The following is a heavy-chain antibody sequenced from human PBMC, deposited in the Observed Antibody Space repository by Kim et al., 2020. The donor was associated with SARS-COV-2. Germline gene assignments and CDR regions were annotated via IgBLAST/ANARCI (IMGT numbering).Heavy chain of an antibody. CDR2: MNPNSGNT. J-gene: IGHJ5*02. CDR3: ARGRRLRYFDWLFDNWFDP. D-gene: IGHD3-9*01. CDR1: GYTFTSYD. V-gene: IGHV1-8*01. Sequence: ASVKVSCKASGYTFTSYDINWVRQATGQGLEWMGWMNPNSGNTGYAQKFQGRVTMTRNTSISTAYMELSSLRSEDTAVYYCARGRRLRYFDWLFDNWFDPWGQGTLVTVSS.